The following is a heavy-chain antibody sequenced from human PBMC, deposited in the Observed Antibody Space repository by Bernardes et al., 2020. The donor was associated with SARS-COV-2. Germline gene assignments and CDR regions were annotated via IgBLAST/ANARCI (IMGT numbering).Heavy chain of an antibody. Sequence: SEPLSLTCTVSGGSISSSSYYWGWILQPPGKGLEWIGSIYYSGSTYYNPSLKSRVTISVDTSKNQFSLKLSSVTAADTAVYYCARHDCSGGSCYSAAEYFQHWGQGTLVTVSS. CDR3: ARHDCSGGSCYSAAEYFQH. V-gene: IGHV4-39*01. J-gene: IGHJ1*01. D-gene: IGHD2-15*01. CDR2: IYYSGST. CDR1: GGSISSSSYY.